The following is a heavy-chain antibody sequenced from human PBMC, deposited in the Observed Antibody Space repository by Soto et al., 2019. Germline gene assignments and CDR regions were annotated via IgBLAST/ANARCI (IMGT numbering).Heavy chain of an antibody. CDR1: GYAFTTYG. J-gene: IGHJ4*02. CDR2: ISAHNGNT. D-gene: IGHD1-1*01. CDR3: ARGRYGDY. Sequence: QVHLVQSGAEVKKPGASVKVSCQASGYAFTTYGITWVRQAHGQGLEWMVWISAHNGNTNYAQKLQGRATVTRDTSRSTASMELRSPRSDDTAVYYCARGRYGDYWGQGALVTVSS. V-gene: IGHV1-18*01.